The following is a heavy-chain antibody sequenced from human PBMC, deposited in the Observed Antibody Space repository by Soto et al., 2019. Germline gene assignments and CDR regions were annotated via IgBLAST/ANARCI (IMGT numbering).Heavy chain of an antibody. D-gene: IGHD3-10*01. CDR3: ARGVWTGFDGMDV. CDR1: GGTLSNYA. V-gene: IGHV1-69*01. CDR2: IIPIFGTS. Sequence: QVQLVQSGAEVKKPGSSVKVSCKASGGTLSNYALSWVRQAPGQGLEWVGGIIPIFGTSNYAQNFHGRVTITADEATSTAYMELSSLRSEDTAVYYCARGVWTGFDGMDVWGQGATVTVSS. J-gene: IGHJ6*02.